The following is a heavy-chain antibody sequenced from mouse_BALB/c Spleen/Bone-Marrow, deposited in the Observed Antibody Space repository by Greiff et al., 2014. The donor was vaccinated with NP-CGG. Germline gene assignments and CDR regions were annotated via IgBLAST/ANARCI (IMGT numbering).Heavy chain of an antibody. CDR3: ARITTATGARDY. CDR2: IWADGST. Sequence: QVQLKESGPGLVAPSQSLSITCTVSGFSLTNCGVHWVRQPPGKGLEWLGVIWADGSTNYNSALMSRLSISKDNSKSQVFFKMNSLQTDDPAMYYCARITTATGARDYGGQGTSVPVSS. CDR1: GFSLTNCG. D-gene: IGHD1-2*01. J-gene: IGHJ4*01. V-gene: IGHV2-9*02.